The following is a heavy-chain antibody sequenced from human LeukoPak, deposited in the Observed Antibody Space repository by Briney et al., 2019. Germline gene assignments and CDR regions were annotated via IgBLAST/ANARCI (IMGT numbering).Heavy chain of an antibody. CDR2: IYYSGST. D-gene: IGHD4-17*01. CDR1: GGSISSSSYY. Sequence: SETLSLTCTVSGGSISSSSYYWGWIRRPPGKGLEWIGSIYYSGSTYYNPSLKSRVTISVDTSKNQFSLKLSSVTAADTAVYYCAIDYGDYYAYFDYWGQGTLVTVSS. J-gene: IGHJ4*02. V-gene: IGHV4-39*02. CDR3: AIDYGDYYAYFDY.